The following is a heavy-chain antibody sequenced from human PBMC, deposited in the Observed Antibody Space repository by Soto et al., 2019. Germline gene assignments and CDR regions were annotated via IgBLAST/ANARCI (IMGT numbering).Heavy chain of an antibody. CDR2: INPSGGST. Sequence: GASEKVSRTASGPTFTSYYMHWLLQAPVQVLEWMGIINPSGGSTSYAQKFQGRVTMTRDTSTSTVYMELSSLRSEDTAVYYCAKGGDCSGGSCYGRIAVAVPYDYWGQGSLVTSPQ. J-gene: IGHJ4*02. V-gene: IGHV1-46*01. CDR3: AKGGDCSGGSCYGRIAVAVPYDY. CDR1: GPTFTSYY. D-gene: IGHD2-15*01.